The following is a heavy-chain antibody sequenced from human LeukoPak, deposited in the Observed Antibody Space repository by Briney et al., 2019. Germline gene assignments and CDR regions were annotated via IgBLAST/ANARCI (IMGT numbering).Heavy chain of an antibody. J-gene: IGHJ4*02. CDR2: IRYDGSNK. Sequence: GGSLRLSCAASGFTFSSYGMHWVRQAPGKGLEWVAFIRYDGSNKYYADSVKGRFTISRDNSKNTLYLQMNSLRAEDTAVYYCTKYPLDCSSTSCYTKRVFDYWGQGTLVTVSS. D-gene: IGHD2-2*02. V-gene: IGHV3-30*02. CDR3: TKYPLDCSSTSCYTKRVFDY. CDR1: GFTFSSYG.